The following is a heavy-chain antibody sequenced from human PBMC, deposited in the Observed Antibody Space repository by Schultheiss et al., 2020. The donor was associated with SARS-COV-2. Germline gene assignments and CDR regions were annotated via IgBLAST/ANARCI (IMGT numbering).Heavy chain of an antibody. CDR3: LAVAASWRNDY. J-gene: IGHJ4*02. D-gene: IGHD6-19*01. Sequence: SQTLSLTCTVSGSSISTSSYYWGWIRQSPGKGLEWIGSLYYTGSTSYNPSVNGRGTLSMDTSGNYFSLRLRAVTAADTAVYFCLAVAASWRNDYWGQGSLVNV. V-gene: IGHV4-39*02. CDR2: LYYTGST. CDR1: GSSISTSSYY.